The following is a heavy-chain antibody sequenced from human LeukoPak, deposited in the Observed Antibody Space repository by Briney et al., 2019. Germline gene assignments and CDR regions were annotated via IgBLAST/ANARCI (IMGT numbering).Heavy chain of an antibody. Sequence: GGSLRLSCVVSGLDVNNIYMSWVRQAPGKGLEWVSAISGSGTNTYYADSVKGRFTISRDNSKNSLYLQMNSLRAEDTAVYYCAKGIVVVISGNAFDIWGQGTMVTVSS. CDR2: ISGSGTNT. J-gene: IGHJ3*02. CDR3: AKGIVVVISGNAFDI. V-gene: IGHV3-23*01. D-gene: IGHD3-22*01. CDR1: GLDVNNIY.